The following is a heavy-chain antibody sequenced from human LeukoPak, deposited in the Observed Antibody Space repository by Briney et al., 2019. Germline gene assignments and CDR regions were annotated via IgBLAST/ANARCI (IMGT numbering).Heavy chain of an antibody. CDR2: IYHSGST. V-gene: IGHV4-30-2*02. D-gene: IGHD3-10*01. J-gene: IGHJ4*02. Sequence: SQTLSLTCTVSGGSISSGGYYWSWIRQPPGKGLEWIGYIYHSGSTNYNPSLKSRVTISVDTSKNQFSLKLSSVTAADTAVYYCACGSGSGENFDYWGQGTLVTVSS. CDR3: ACGSGSGENFDY. CDR1: GGSISSGGYY.